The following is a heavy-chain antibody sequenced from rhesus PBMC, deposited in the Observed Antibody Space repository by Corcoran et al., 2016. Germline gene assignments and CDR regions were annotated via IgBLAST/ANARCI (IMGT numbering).Heavy chain of an antibody. CDR1: GYSSGSGYS. J-gene: IGHJ4*01. CDR2: LSGSSGST. CDR3: ARQGSGTSDY. Sequence: QVQLQASGPGLVKPSETLSLHCAVSGYSSGSGYSWGWLRPPPGKGLEYIGYLSGSSGSTDDNPPRNRRVTISKDTSKNQVSLKLSSVTAADTSVYYCARQGSGTSDYWGQGVRVTVSS. V-gene: IGHV4-99*01. D-gene: IGHD2-27*01.